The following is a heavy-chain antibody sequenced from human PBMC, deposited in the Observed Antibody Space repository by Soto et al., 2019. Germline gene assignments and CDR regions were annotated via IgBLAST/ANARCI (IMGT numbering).Heavy chain of an antibody. CDR3: AILGSSGENWFDP. J-gene: IGHJ5*02. CDR1: GGSISSSSYY. V-gene: IGHV4-39*01. CDR2: IYYSGST. Sequence: PSETLSVTCTVSGGSISSSSYYWGWIRQPPGKGLEWIGSIYYSGSTYYNPSLKSRVTISVDTSKNQFSLKLSSVTAADTAVYYCAILGSSGENWFDPWGQGTLVTVSS. D-gene: IGHD3-10*01.